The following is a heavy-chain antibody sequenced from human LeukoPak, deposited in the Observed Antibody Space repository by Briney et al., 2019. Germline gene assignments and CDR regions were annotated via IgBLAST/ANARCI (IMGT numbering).Heavy chain of an antibody. CDR1: GFTFSDYY. D-gene: IGHD2-2*01. CDR2: IYYSGST. J-gene: IGHJ3*02. Sequence: GSLRLSCAASGFTFSDYYMSWIRQAPGKGLEWIGSIYYSGSTYYNPSLKSRVTISVDTSKNQFSLKLSSVTAADTAVYYCARSAAGICSSTSCYVGSFDIWGQGTMVTVSS. CDR3: ARSAAGICSSTSCYVGSFDI. V-gene: IGHV4-59*05.